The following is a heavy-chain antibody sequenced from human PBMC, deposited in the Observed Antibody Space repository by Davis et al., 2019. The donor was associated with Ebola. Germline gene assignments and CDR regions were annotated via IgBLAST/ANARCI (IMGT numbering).Heavy chain of an antibody. Sequence: GESLKISCAASGFLFRTYSMNWVRQAPGKGLEWVSTISGRGTLTYYVDSVKGRFTISRDNLQNTLYLQINSLSAEDSGVYYCATSYFTVTTLYWGQGTLVTVSS. V-gene: IGHV3-21*01. CDR2: ISGRGTLT. D-gene: IGHD4-17*01. CDR1: GFLFRTYS. CDR3: ATSYFTVTTLY. J-gene: IGHJ4*02.